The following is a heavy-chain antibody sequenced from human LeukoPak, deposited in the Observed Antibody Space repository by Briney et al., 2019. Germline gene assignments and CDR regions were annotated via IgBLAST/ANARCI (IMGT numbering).Heavy chain of an antibody. J-gene: IGHJ4*02. CDR2: INHIGST. D-gene: IGHD1-26*01. CDR1: GGSFSGYY. Sequence: PSETLSLTCAVYGGSFSGYYWSWIRQPPGKGLEWIGEINHIGSTNYNASLKSRVIISVDMSKNQFSLTLTSVTAADTAVYYCARGLSGSYYGDYFDFWGKGTLVTVSS. V-gene: IGHV4-34*01. CDR3: ARGLSGSYYGDYFDF.